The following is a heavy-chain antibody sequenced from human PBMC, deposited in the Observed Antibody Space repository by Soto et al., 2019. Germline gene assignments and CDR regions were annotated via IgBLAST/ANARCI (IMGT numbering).Heavy chain of an antibody. CDR2: ISSYGSDT. CDR1: GFTFSRYW. J-gene: IGHJ6*02. V-gene: IGHV3-74*01. CDR3: ASNYAYAEGYYWYGIDV. Sequence: GSLRHSCAASGFTFSRYWMHWVLQAPGKGLVWVSRISSYGSDTHYADSVKGRFTISRDNAKNTLYLQMNSLRADDTAVYYCASNYAYAEGYYWYGIDVWGQGTTVTVSS. D-gene: IGHD3-16*01.